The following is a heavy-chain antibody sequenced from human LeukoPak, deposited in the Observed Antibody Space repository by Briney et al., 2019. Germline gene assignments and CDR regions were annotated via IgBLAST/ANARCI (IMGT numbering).Heavy chain of an antibody. J-gene: IGHJ3*02. V-gene: IGHV4-59*11. Sequence: SETLSLTCTVSGGSISSHYRSWIRQPPGKGLEWIGYIYYSGSTNYNPSLKSRVTISVDTSKNQFSLKLSSVTAADTAVYYCARFRRMRYCSSTSCYDFGAFDIWGQGTMVTVSS. CDR3: ARFRRMRYCSSTSCYDFGAFDI. CDR1: GGSISSHY. CDR2: IYYSGST. D-gene: IGHD2-2*01.